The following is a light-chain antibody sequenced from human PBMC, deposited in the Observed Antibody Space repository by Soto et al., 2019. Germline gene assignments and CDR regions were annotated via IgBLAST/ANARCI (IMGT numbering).Light chain of an antibody. CDR3: QQYYTTPYT. CDR1: QSVLSSSNNKNC. V-gene: IGKV4-1*01. J-gene: IGKJ2*01. Sequence: DIVMTQSPDSLAVSLGERATINCKSSQSVLSSSNNKNCLAWYQQKPGQPPKLLIYRASTRESGVPDRFSGNGSGTDFTLTISSLQAEDVAVYYCQQYYTTPYTFGQGTKLQMK. CDR2: RAS.